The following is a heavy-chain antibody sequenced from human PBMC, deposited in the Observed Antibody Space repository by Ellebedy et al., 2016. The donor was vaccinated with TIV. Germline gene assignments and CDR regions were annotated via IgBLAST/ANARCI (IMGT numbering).Heavy chain of an antibody. CDR2: IKQAGSET. CDR1: GFTFSSYW. D-gene: IGHD6-19*01. J-gene: IGHJ4*02. V-gene: IGHV3-7*01. CDR3: ARDNYKVSVAGSN. Sequence: PGGSLRLSCADSGFTFSSYWMSWVRQAPGKGLEWVANIKQAGSETHYVDSVKGRFTISRDNAKNSLYLQMNSLRAEDTAVYYCARDNYKVSVAGSNWGQGTLVTVSS.